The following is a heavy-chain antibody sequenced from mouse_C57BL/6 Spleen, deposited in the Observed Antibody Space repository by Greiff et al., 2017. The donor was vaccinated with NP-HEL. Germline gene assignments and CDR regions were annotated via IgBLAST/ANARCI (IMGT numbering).Heavy chain of an antibody. CDR1: GYTFTSYW. V-gene: IGHV1-55*01. J-gene: IGHJ3*01. Sequence: QVQLQQPGAELVKPGASVKMSCKASGYTFTSYWITWVKQRPGQGLEWIGDIYPCSGSTNYNQKFKGKATLTVDTSSSTAYMQLSSLTSEDSAGSYCAYYGSSSPGFAYWGQGTLVTVSA. CDR3: AYYGSSSPGFAY. CDR2: IYPCSGST. D-gene: IGHD1-1*01.